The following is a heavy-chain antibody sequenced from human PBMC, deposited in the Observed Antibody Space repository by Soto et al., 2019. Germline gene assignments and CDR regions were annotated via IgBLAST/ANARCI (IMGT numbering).Heavy chain of an antibody. CDR1: GGSISSYY. Sequence: SETLSLTCTVSGGSISSYYWSWIRQPPGKGLEWIGYIYYSGSTNYNPSLKSRVTISVDTSKNQFSLKLSSVTAADTAVYYCARGYCGGDCYPTPFDYWGQGTLVTVSS. D-gene: IGHD2-21*02. V-gene: IGHV4-59*01. CDR3: ARGYCGGDCYPTPFDY. J-gene: IGHJ4*02. CDR2: IYYSGST.